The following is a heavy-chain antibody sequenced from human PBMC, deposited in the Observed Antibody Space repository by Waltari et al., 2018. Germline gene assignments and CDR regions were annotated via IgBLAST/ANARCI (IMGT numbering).Heavy chain of an antibody. J-gene: IGHJ4*02. CDR2: IYSGGST. CDR3: ARRCNSGWCHDY. D-gene: IGHD6-19*01. Sequence: EVQLVESGGGLIQPGGSLRLSCAASGFTVSSYYMSWVRQTPGKGLEWVSIIYSGGSTYYADSTKGRFAISRDNSKTTLYLQMNSLRAEDTAVYYCARRCNSGWCHDYWGQGTLVTVSS. CDR1: GFTVSSYY. V-gene: IGHV3-53*01.